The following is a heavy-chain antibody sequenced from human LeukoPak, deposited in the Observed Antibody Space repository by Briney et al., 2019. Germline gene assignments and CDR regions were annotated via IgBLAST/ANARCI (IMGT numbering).Heavy chain of an antibody. CDR1: GYTFTSYD. D-gene: IGHD6-19*01. CDR3: ARLYGSGWLDPVRYYYYYYMDV. J-gene: IGHJ6*03. V-gene: IGHV1-8*01. CDR2: MNPNSGNT. Sequence: ASVKVSCKASGYTFTSYDINWVRQATGQGLEWMGWMNPNSGNTGYAQKFQGRVTMTRNTSISTAYMELSSLRSEDTAVYYCARLYGSGWLDPVRYYYYYYMDVWGKGTTVTISS.